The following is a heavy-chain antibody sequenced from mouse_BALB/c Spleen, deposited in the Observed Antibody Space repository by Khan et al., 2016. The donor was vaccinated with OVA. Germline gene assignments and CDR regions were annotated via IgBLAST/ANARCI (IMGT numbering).Heavy chain of an antibody. CDR3: ERIQTWITTALAY. CDR1: GFTFSSNT. CDR2: ITNGGGNT. V-gene: IGHV5-12-2*01. Sequence: EVELVESGGGLVQPGGSLKLSCAASGFTFSSNTMSWVRQTPEKRLEWVAYITNGGGNTYYPDTLKGRFTMSRDKSKNTLYLQLGRLKSEETAMYYCERIQTWITTALAYWGQGTSVTVSS. D-gene: IGHD1-2*01. J-gene: IGHJ4*01.